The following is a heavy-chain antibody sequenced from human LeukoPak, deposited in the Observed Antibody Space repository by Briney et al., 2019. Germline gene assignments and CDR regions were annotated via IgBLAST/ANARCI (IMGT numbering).Heavy chain of an antibody. CDR2: INTIGGGT. CDR1: GYTFTDYY. J-gene: IGHJ4*02. Sequence: ASVNVSCKASGYTFTDYYMHWVRQAPGQGFEWMGWINTIGGGTNYAQKFQGRVTMTRDTSNSTAYMALSRLTSDDTAVYYCARGREVAGTVAYWGQGTLVTVSS. D-gene: IGHD6-19*01. CDR3: ARGREVAGTVAY. V-gene: IGHV1-2*02.